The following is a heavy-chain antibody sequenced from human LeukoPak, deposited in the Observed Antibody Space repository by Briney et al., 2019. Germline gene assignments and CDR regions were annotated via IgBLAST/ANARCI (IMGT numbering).Heavy chain of an antibody. Sequence: SETLSLTCTVSGYSISSGYYWGWIRQPPGKGLEWIGTIYHSGNTYYDLSLKSRLTISVDTSKNQFSLKLTSVTAADTAVYFCARRMRSNTWYYFDYWGPGTLVAVSS. CDR3: ARRMRSNTWYYFDY. CDR2: IYHSGNT. J-gene: IGHJ4*02. D-gene: IGHD6-13*01. V-gene: IGHV4-38-2*02. CDR1: GYSISSGYY.